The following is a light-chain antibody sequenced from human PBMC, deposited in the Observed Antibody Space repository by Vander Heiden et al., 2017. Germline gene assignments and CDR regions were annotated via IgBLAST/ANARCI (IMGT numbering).Light chain of an antibody. J-gene: IGKJ4*01. CDR3: QQYYSYPRT. CDR1: QGISSY. CDR2: AAS. Sequence: IRMTQSPSSFSASTGDRVTITCRASQGISSYLAWYQQKPGKAPKLLIYAASTLQSGVPSRFSGSGSGTDFTLTISCLQSEDFATYYCQQYYSYPRTFGGGTKVEIK. V-gene: IGKV1-8*01.